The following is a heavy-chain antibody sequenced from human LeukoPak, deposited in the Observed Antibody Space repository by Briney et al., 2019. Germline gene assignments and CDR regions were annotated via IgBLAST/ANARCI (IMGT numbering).Heavy chain of an antibody. V-gene: IGHV3-23*01. CDR3: AKPLYYDSSGRSFFWYFDL. J-gene: IGHJ2*01. CDR2: IRGSGGST. Sequence: GGSLRLSCAASGFTFSSYAMSWVRQAPGKGLEWVSAIRGSGGSTYYADSVKGRFTISRDNFKTTLYLKINSLRAEDTAVYYCAKPLYYDSSGRSFFWYFDLWGRGTLVTVSS. CDR1: GFTFSSYA. D-gene: IGHD3-22*01.